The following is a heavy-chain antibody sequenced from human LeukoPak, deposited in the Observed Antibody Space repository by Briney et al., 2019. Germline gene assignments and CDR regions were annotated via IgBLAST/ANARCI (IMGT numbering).Heavy chain of an antibody. Sequence: PSETLSLTCTVSRGSISSSGYSWGWIRQPPGKGLEWIGTIYYSGSTYYNSSLESRVTMSVDTSKNQFSLKLSSVTAADTAVYYCARHSSSYTHFDYWGQGTLVTVS. CDR2: IYYSGST. D-gene: IGHD4-11*01. V-gene: IGHV4-39*01. CDR3: ARHSSSYTHFDY. CDR1: RGSISSSGYS. J-gene: IGHJ4*02.